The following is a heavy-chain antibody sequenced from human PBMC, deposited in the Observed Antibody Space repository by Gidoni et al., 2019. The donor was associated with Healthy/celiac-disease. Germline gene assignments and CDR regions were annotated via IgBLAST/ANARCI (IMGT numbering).Heavy chain of an antibody. D-gene: IGHD6-19*01. CDR2: IKQDGSEK. Sequence: EVQLVESGGGLVQPGGSLRLSCAASGFTFSSYWMSWVRQAPGKGLEWVANIKQDGSEKYYVDSVKGRFTISRDNAKNSLYLQMNSLRAEDTAVYYCASGLTVADRDYWGQGTLVTVSS. CDR1: GFTFSSYW. J-gene: IGHJ4*02. CDR3: ASGLTVADRDY. V-gene: IGHV3-7*03.